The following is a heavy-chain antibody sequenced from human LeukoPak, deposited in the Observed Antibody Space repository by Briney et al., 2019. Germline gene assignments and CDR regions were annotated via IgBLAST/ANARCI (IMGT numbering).Heavy chain of an antibody. V-gene: IGHV3-72*01. Sequence: GGSLRLSCAASGFTFSDHHMDWVRQAPGKGLQWVGRSRNKGNSYTTEYAASVKGRFTISRDDSKKSMYLQMNSLKTEDTAVYYCARDSGHWGQGTLVTVSS. CDR2: SRNKGNSYTT. J-gene: IGHJ1*01. D-gene: IGHD3-10*01. CDR3: ARDSGH. CDR1: GFTFSDHH.